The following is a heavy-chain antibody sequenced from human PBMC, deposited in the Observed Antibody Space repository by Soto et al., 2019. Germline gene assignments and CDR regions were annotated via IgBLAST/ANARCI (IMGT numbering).Heavy chain of an antibody. V-gene: IGHV1-69*01. CDR1: GGTFNNYA. Sequence: QVQLVQSGAEVKKPGSSVKVSCKTSGGTFNNYAISWVRQAPGQGLEWMGGLIPNFDTPNYAQKFQDRLTIIGDESTSTASMELRSLRSDDTAVYYCAVAMVREILIFESSGMHVWGQGTTVTVSS. CDR3: AVAMVREILIFESSGMHV. D-gene: IGHD3-10*01. CDR2: LIPNFDTP. J-gene: IGHJ6*02.